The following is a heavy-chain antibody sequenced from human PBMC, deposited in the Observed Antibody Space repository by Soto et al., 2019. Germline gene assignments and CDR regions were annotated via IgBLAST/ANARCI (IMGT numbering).Heavy chain of an antibody. J-gene: IGHJ4*02. Sequence: SVKVSCKASGYTFTGHYMHWVRQAPGQGLEWMGWIIPNSGDTNYAQNFQGRVTMTRDTSISTAYMELSSLRSDDTAVYYCARGAAGDTDTVTYYFHYWGQGTLVTVSS. CDR3: ARGAAGDTDTVTYYFHY. CDR2: IIPNSGDT. D-gene: IGHD5-18*01. CDR1: GYTFTGHY. V-gene: IGHV1-2*02.